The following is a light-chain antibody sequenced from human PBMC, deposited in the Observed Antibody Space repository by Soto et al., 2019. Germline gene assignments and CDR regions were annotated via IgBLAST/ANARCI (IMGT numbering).Light chain of an antibody. CDR2: TVS. V-gene: IGKV2-30*01. Sequence: DVVMTQSPPSLPVTLGQPASISCRSSQSVVYSYGNAYLNWFQQRQVPTPRSLIYTVSNRDSGVPDRFSGGGSGTDFTRKISRVEDEDVGIYYCMQGTYWPPTFGQGTKVEI. J-gene: IGKJ1*01. CDR3: MQGTYWPPT. CDR1: QSVVYSYGNAY.